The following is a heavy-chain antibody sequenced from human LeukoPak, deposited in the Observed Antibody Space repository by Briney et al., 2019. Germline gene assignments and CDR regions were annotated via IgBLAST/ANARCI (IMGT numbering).Heavy chain of an antibody. CDR3: AKDLDVVVIARVREYFDL. V-gene: IGHV3-73*01. D-gene: IGHD2-21*01. Sequence: GGSLRLSCAAPGFTFSDSAVHRVRQASGKGLEWVGRISSKVNNYATAYAASVKGRFTTSSDDSESTVYLQMNSLKTEDTAVYYCAKDLDVVVIARVREYFDLWGRGTLVTVSS. CDR1: GFTFSDSA. CDR2: ISSKVNNYAT. J-gene: IGHJ2*01.